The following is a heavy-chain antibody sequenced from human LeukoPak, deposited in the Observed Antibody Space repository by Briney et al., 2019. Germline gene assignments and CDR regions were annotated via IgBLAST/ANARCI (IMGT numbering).Heavy chain of an antibody. CDR1: GFTVSSNY. Sequence: PGGSLRLSCAASGFTVSSNYMSWVRQAPGKGLEWVSVIYSGGSTYYADSVKGRFTISRDNSKNTLYLQMNSLRAEDTAVYYCARDRLYCSSTSCYTWYYYGMDVSGQGTTVTVSS. J-gene: IGHJ6*02. CDR3: ARDRLYCSSTSCYTWYYYGMDV. D-gene: IGHD2-2*02. CDR2: IYSGGST. V-gene: IGHV3-66*01.